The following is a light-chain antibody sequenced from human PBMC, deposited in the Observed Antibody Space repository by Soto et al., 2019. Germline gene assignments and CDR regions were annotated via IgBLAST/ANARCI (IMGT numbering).Light chain of an antibody. Sequence: EIVLTQSPGTLSLSPGERATLSCRASQSVSSSYLAWYQQKPGQAPRLLIYGASSRATGIPDRLSGSGSGTDFTLTISILEPENFAVYYCQQSGSTQSFGQGTKVEIK. CDR3: QQSGSTQS. CDR1: QSVSSSY. CDR2: GAS. V-gene: IGKV3-20*01. J-gene: IGKJ1*01.